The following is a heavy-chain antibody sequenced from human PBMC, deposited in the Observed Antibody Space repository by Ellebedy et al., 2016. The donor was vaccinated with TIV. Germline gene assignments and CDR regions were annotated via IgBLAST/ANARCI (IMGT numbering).Heavy chain of an antibody. Sequence: MPSDTLSLTCTVPGGSISSYYWSWIRQPPGKGLAWNGSIYYSGSTNYNPSLKRRVTISVDTSKNQFSLKLSAVTAAETAVYYCAREVGVYYFDYWGQGTLVTVSS. CDR3: AREVGVYYFDY. D-gene: IGHD3-16*01. J-gene: IGHJ4*02. CDR1: GGSISSYY. CDR2: IYYSGST. V-gene: IGHV4-59*01.